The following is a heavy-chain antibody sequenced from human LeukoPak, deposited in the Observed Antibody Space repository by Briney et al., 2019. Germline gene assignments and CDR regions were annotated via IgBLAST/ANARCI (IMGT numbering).Heavy chain of an antibody. D-gene: IGHD4-17*01. CDR2: IRYDGSNK. CDR3: AKDLSYGDYPSWFDP. J-gene: IGHJ5*02. Sequence: GGSLRLSCAASGFTFSSYGMHWVRQAPGKGLERVAFIRYDGSNKYYADSVKGRFTISRDNSKNTLHLQMNSLRAEDTAVYYCAKDLSYGDYPSWFDPWGQGTLVTVSS. CDR1: GFTFSSYG. V-gene: IGHV3-30*02.